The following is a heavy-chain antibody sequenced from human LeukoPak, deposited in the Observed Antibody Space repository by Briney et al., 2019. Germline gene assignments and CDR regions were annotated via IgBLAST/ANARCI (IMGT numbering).Heavy chain of an antibody. V-gene: IGHV3-33*01. Sequence: SGGSLRLSSAASGFTFSNSGMHWVRQAPGKGLEWVAVIWYDGSNEYYADAVKGRFIISRDNSKNTVHLRMNSLRVEDTSVHYCAREISMFVNAFDLWGQGTLVAVSS. J-gene: IGHJ3*01. CDR2: IWYDGSNE. CDR3: AREISMFVNAFDL. D-gene: IGHD3-10*02. CDR1: GFTFSNSG.